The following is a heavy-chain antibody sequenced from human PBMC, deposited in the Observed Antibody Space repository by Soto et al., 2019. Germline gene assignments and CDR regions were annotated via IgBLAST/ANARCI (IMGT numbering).Heavy chain of an antibody. D-gene: IGHD6-13*01. V-gene: IGHV6-1*01. CDR2: TYYRSKWYN. J-gene: IGHJ4*02. Sequence: SQTLSLTCAISGDSVSSNSAAWNWIRQSPSRGLEWLGRTYYRSKWYNDYAVSVKSRITINPDTSKNQFPLQLNSVTPEDTAVYYCARVASYSSSPRAGYLFDYWGQGTLVTVSS. CDR1: GDSVSSNSAA. CDR3: ARVASYSSSPRAGYLFDY.